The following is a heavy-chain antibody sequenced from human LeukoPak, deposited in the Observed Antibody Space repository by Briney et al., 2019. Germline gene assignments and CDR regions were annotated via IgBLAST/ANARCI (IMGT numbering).Heavy chain of an antibody. D-gene: IGHD3-9*01. V-gene: IGHV5-51*01. CDR2: IWPGDSDT. J-gene: IGHJ4*02. CDR1: GYNFNNYW. CDR3: ARQYYDVLTGFYIHFDY. Sequence: GESLKISCKGSGYNFNNYWIGWVRQMPGKGLEWMGIIWPGDSDTRYSPPFQGQVTISVDKSISTAYLQWSSLKASGTATYYCARQYYDVLTGFYIHFDYWGQGTLVTVSS.